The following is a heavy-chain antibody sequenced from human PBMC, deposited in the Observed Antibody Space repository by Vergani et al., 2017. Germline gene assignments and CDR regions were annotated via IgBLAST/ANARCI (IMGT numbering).Heavy chain of an antibody. D-gene: IGHD3-22*01. CDR1: GFALNRHA. V-gene: IGHV3-30-3*01. CDR3: TTDLGYYDSSGYYYVNWAEYFQH. CDR2: ISYDGSNK. J-gene: IGHJ1*01. Sequence: QVQLVESGGGVVQPGTSLRLSCVVSGFALNRHAMYWVRQAPGKGLEWVAVISYDGSNKYYADSVKGRFTISRDDSKNTLYLQMNSLKTEDTAVYYCTTDLGYYDSSGYYYVNWAEYFQHWGQGTLVTVSS.